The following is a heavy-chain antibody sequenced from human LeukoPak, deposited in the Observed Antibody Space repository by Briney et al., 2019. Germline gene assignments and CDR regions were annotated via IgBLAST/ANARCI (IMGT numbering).Heavy chain of an antibody. CDR2: FYYSGST. Sequence: SETLSLTCTVSGGSISGYYWSWLRQPPGKGLEWIGYFYYSGSTIYNPSLKSRITISVDTSKNQFSLKLSSVTAADTAVYYCARLGDMAVAGTAHWGPGTLVTVSS. CDR1: GGSISGYY. D-gene: IGHD6-19*01. CDR3: ARLGDMAVAGTAH. J-gene: IGHJ4*02. V-gene: IGHV4-59*08.